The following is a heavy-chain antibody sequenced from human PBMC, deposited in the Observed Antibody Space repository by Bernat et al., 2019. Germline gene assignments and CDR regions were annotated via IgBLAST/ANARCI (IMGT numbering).Heavy chain of an antibody. J-gene: IGHJ4*02. CDR3: ARDRGFCSFDC. V-gene: IGHV3-7*04. CDR1: GFTFSHSW. Sequence: EVQLVESGGGLVQTGGSLRLSCAASGFTFSHSWMYWVGQAPGKGLERVATINQDGSVKYYGDAVKGRVTISRDNASDSLFLQMNGLRAEDTAVYYCARDRGFCSFDCWDQRTLVTVSS. D-gene: IGHD2-2*03. CDR2: INQDGSVK.